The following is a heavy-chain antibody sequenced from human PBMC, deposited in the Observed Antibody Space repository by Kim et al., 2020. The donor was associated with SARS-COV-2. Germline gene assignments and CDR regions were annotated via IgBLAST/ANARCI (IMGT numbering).Heavy chain of an antibody. D-gene: IGHD5-18*01. Sequence: ASVKVSCKASGYTFTSYGISWVRQAPGQGLEWMGWISAYNGNTNYAQKLQGRVTMTTDTSTSPAYMELRSLRSDDTAVYYCARVDTAMVLPRGYYYGMDVWGQGTTVTVSS. J-gene: IGHJ6*02. CDR2: ISAYNGNT. CDR3: ARVDTAMVLPRGYYYGMDV. V-gene: IGHV1-18*01. CDR1: GYTFTSYG.